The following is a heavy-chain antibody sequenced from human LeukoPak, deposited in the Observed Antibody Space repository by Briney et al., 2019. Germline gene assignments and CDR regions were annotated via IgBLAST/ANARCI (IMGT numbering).Heavy chain of an antibody. Sequence: GGCLRLSCAASGFTFIDYDMHWVRQVIGKGLEWDPAIGIRGDTHYSGSVKGRFTISRENAESSLYLQMNSLRAEDTAVYYCARGGIQVSGIDEFDYWGQGTLVTVSS. D-gene: IGHD6-19*01. CDR1: GFTFIDYD. CDR3: ARGGIQVSGIDEFDY. V-gene: IGHV3-13*01. CDR2: IGIRGDT. J-gene: IGHJ4*02.